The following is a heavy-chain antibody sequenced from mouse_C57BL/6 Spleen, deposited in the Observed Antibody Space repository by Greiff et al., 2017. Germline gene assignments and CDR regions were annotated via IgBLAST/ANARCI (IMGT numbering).Heavy chain of an antibody. V-gene: IGHV1-64*01. CDR3: ARKDGTAQARFAD. CDR2: INPNSGST. CDR1: GYTFTSYW. Sequence: VQLQQPGAELVKPGASVKLSCKASGYTFTSYWMHWVKQRPGQGLEWIGMINPNSGSTNYNENFKSKATLTGDKSSSTAYMQISSLTSEDAAVYYCARKDGTAQARFADWGQGTLVTVSA. J-gene: IGHJ3*01. D-gene: IGHD3-2*02.